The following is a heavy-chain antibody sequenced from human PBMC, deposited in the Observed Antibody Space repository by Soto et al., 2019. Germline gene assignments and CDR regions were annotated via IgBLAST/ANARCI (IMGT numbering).Heavy chain of an antibody. CDR3: ARDAAIGMNDY. Sequence: QVQLVQSGAEVKKPGASVKVSCKASGYTFSSCGISWVRQAPGQGLEWMGWPSAYNGNTKYAKKLQGRVTMTTDTSTSTAYMELRSLRSDDTAVYYCARDAAIGMNDYWGQGTLVTVSS. J-gene: IGHJ4*02. D-gene: IGHD1-20*01. CDR1: GYTFSSCG. V-gene: IGHV1-18*01. CDR2: PSAYNGNT.